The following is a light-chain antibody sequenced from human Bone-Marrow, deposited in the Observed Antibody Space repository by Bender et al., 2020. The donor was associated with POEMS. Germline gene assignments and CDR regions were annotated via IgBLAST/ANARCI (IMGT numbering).Light chain of an antibody. CDR2: EDS. V-gene: IGLV3-1*01. Sequence: SNGLTQPPSVSVSPGQTASIPCSGDQLADRYISWYHQKPGQAPVVAICEDSKRPSGLPDRFFASNSGNTATLTISGTQPMDEGDYYCQAWDSSTAHVVFGGGTKLTVL. J-gene: IGLJ2*01. CDR3: QAWDSSTAHVV. CDR1: QLADRY.